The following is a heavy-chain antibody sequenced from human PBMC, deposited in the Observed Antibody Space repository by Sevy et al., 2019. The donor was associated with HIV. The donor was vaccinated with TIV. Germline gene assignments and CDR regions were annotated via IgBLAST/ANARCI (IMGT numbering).Heavy chain of an antibody. J-gene: IGHJ4*02. CDR2: IRSGDGTI. Sequence: GSLRLSCAASGFTLSNCNMNWVRQAPGKGLEWISYIRSGDGTIYYAESVKGRFTISRDNAKNSLYLQMNSLTDEDTAVYYCAKDRWDTSSPSRALDFWGQGTLVTVSS. CDR1: GFTLSNCN. CDR3: AKDRWDTSSPSRALDF. D-gene: IGHD6-6*01. V-gene: IGHV3-48*02.